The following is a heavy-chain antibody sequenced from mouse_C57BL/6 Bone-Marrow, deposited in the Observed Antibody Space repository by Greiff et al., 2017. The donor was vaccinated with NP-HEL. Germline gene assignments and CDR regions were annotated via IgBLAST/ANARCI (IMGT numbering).Heavy chain of an antibody. V-gene: IGHV1-5*01. CDR2: IYPGNSDT. D-gene: IGHD2-1*01. CDR1: GYTFTSYW. CDR3: ASSYYGSCPWYFDV. Sequence: VQLKESGTVLARPGASVKMSCKTSGYTFTSYWMHWVKQRPGQGLEWIGAIYPGNSDTSYNQKFKGKAKLTAVTSASTAYMELSSLTNEDSAVYYCASSYYGSCPWYFDVGGTGTAVTVSA. J-gene: IGHJ1*03.